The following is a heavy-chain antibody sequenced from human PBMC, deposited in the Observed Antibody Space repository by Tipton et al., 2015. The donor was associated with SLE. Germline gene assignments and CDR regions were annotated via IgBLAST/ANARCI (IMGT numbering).Heavy chain of an antibody. J-gene: IGHJ4*02. CDR2: VRSKAYGGTT. CDR3: TRGLGSSWYYFDY. CDR1: GFTFGDYA. D-gene: IGHD6-13*01. V-gene: IGHV3-49*03. Sequence: SLRLSCTASGFTFGDYAMSWFRQAPGKGLEWVGFVRSKAYGGTTEYAASVKGRFTISRDDSKSIAYLQMNSLKTEDTAVYYCTRGLGSSWYYFDYWGQGTLVTVSS.